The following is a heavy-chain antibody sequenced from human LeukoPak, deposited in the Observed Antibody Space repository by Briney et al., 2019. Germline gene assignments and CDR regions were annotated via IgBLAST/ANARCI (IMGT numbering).Heavy chain of an antibody. V-gene: IGHV3-7*01. CDR3: ARSGSYNYYDYMDV. D-gene: IGHD3-10*01. J-gene: IGHJ6*03. CDR2: IKQDGSEK. CDR1: GFTFSSYW. Sequence: GGSLRLSCAASGFTFSSYWMSWVRQAPGKGLEWVANIKQDGSEKYYVDSVKGRFTISRDNAKNSLYLQMNSLRAEDTAVYYCARSGSYNYYDYMDVWGKGTMVTVSS.